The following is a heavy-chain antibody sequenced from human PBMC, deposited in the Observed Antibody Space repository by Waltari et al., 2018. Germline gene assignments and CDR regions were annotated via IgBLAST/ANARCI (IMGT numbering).Heavy chain of an antibody. CDR2: IIPIFGTA. D-gene: IGHD2-2*01. CDR1: GGTFSSYA. CDR3: ARDLSDIVVVPAAMGDAFDI. V-gene: IGHV1-69*13. J-gene: IGHJ3*02. Sequence: QVQLVQSGAEVKKPGSSVKVSCKASGGTFSSYAISWVRPAPGQGLEWMGRIIPIFGTANYAQKFQGRVTITADKSTSTAYMELSSLRSEDTAVYYCARDLSDIVVVPAAMGDAFDIWGQGTMVTVSS.